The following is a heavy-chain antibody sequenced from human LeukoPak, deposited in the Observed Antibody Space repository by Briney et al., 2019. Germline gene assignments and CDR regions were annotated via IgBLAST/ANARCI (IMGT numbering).Heavy chain of an antibody. CDR3: AVLVGATNGVDY. J-gene: IGHJ4*02. D-gene: IGHD1-26*01. CDR2: ISGSGGST. Sequence: GGSLRLSCAASGFTFSSYAMSWVRQAPGEGLEWVSAISGSGGSTYYADSVKGRFTISRDNSKNTLYLQMNSLRAEDTAVYYCAVLVGATNGVDYWGQGTLVTVSS. CDR1: GFTFSSYA. V-gene: IGHV3-23*01.